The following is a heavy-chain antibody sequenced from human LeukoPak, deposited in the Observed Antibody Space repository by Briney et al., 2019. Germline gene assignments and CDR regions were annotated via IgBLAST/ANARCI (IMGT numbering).Heavy chain of an antibody. CDR2: ISSSSSYI. J-gene: IGHJ4*02. CDR1: GFTFSSYS. CDR3: ARARSRDFMVRGDPFDY. D-gene: IGHD3-10*01. V-gene: IGHV3-21*01. Sequence: PGGSLRLSCADSGFTFSSYSMNWVRQAPGKGLEWVSSISSSSSYIYYADSVKGRFTISRDNAKNSLYLQMNSLRAEDTAVYYCARARSRDFMVRGDPFDYWGQGTLVTVSS.